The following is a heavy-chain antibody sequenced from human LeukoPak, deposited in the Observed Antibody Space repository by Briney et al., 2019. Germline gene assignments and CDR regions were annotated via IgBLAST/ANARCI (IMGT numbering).Heavy chain of an antibody. CDR3: AKDYSKTSYYGSGSYYRPNWFDP. V-gene: IGHV3-23*01. CDR2: ISGSGGST. CDR1: GFTFSSYG. D-gene: IGHD3-10*01. J-gene: IGHJ5*02. Sequence: GGTLRLSCAASGFTFSSYGMSWVRQAPGKGLEWVSAISGSGGSTYYADSVKGRFTISRDNSKNTLYLQMYSLRAEDTAVYYCAKDYSKTSYYGSGSYYRPNWFDPWGQGTLVTVSS.